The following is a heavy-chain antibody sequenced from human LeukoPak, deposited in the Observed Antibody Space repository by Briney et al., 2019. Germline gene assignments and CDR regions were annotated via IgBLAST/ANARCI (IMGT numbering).Heavy chain of an antibody. J-gene: IGHJ6*03. Sequence: SETLSLTCAVYGGSFSGYYWSWIRQPPGKGLEWIGEINHSGSTNYNPSLKSRVTISVDTSKNQFSLKLSSVTAADTAVYYCARVRRGYSGYIYSSYYMDVWGKGTTVTVSS. D-gene: IGHD5-12*01. CDR2: INHSGST. CDR3: ARVRRGYSGYIYSSYYMDV. V-gene: IGHV4-34*01. CDR1: GGSFSGYY.